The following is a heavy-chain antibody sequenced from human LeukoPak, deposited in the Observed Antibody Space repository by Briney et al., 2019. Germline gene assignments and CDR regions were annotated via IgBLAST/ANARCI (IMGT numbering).Heavy chain of an antibody. CDR3: AKGGGVFDY. CDR1: GFTFTDHW. Sequence: GGSLRLSCAASGFTFTDHWMSWVRQAPGKGLEWVANIKRDGSEKYYVDSVKGRFTISRDNAKNSLYLQMNSLRAEDTAVYYCAKGGGVFDYWGQGTLVTVSS. V-gene: IGHV3-7*01. CDR2: IKRDGSEK. D-gene: IGHD3-3*01. J-gene: IGHJ4*02.